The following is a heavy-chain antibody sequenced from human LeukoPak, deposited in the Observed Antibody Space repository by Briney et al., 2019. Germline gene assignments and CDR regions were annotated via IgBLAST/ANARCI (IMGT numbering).Heavy chain of an antibody. CDR2: INHSEST. D-gene: IGHD4-17*01. Sequence: PSETLSLPCAVYGGSFSGYYWSWLRQPPGKGLEWMGEINHSESTNYNPSLKSRVTISVDTSKNQFSLKLSSVPAADTAVYYCARGHGDFGYWGQGTLVTVSS. CDR3: ARGHGDFGY. CDR1: GGSFSGYY. V-gene: IGHV4-34*01. J-gene: IGHJ4*02.